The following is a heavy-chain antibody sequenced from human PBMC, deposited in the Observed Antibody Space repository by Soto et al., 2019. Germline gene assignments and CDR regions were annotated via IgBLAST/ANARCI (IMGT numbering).Heavy chain of an antibody. Sequence: ASVKVSCKASGYTFTSYYMHWVRQAPGQGLEWMGKINPSGGSTSYAQKFQGRVTMTRDTSTSTVYMELSSLRSEDTAVYYCARDVMFLGSTWALFNYWGQGTLVTVSS. CDR1: GYTFTSYY. CDR3: ARDVMFLGSTWALFNY. J-gene: IGHJ4*02. V-gene: IGHV1-46*01. D-gene: IGHD6-13*01. CDR2: INPSGGST.